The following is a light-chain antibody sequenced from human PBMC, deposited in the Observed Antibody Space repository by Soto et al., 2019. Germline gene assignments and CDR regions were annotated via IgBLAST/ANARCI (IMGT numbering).Light chain of an antibody. Sequence: EIVLRQSPGTLSLSPGDRATLSCRASQSVTSGYLAWYQQKPGQAPRLLIYGASIRATGLPDRFSGSGSGTDFTLTISSLEPEDFAVYYCQQYGSSYTFGQGTKLEIK. CDR1: QSVTSGY. CDR2: GAS. V-gene: IGKV3-20*01. J-gene: IGKJ2*01. CDR3: QQYGSSYT.